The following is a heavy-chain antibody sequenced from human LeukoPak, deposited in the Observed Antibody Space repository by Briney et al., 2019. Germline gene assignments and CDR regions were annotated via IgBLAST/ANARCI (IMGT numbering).Heavy chain of an antibody. J-gene: IGHJ3*02. D-gene: IGHD1-1*01. CDR2: IDPTGGAI. CDR1: GFTFSSYS. Sequence: PGGSLRLSCAASGFTFSSYSMNWVRQTPGKGLEWVADIDPTGGAIVYVDSVKGRFTISRDNAKSSVYLQMSGLRAEDSAAYYCARDPENGALDIWGQGTMVTVSS. V-gene: IGHV3-7*01. CDR3: ARDPENGALDI.